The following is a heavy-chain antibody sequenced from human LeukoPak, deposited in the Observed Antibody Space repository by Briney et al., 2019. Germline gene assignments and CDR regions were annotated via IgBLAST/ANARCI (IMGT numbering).Heavy chain of an antibody. V-gene: IGHV4-59*08. CDR3: ARPMVRGVNDALDI. Sequence: SETLSLTCTVSGVSISSYYWSWIRQPPGKGLEWIGYIYHSGSTNYNPSIKSRVTISVDTSKNQFSLKLSSVTAADTAVYYCARPMVRGVNDALDIWGQGTMVTVSS. D-gene: IGHD3-10*01. CDR1: GVSISSYY. J-gene: IGHJ3*02. CDR2: IYHSGST.